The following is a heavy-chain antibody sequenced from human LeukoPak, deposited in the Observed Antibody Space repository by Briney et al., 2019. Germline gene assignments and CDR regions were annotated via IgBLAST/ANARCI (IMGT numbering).Heavy chain of an antibody. CDR2: ITVSGTTT. V-gene: IGHV3-23*01. CDR3: AKEKTASGWYSPLDY. D-gene: IGHD6-19*01. CDR1: GFSLSSYA. J-gene: IGHJ4*02. Sequence: GGSLRLSCAASGFSLSSYAMTWVRQAPGKGLEWVSTITVSGTTTYYADSVKGRFTISRDNSKNTLYLHMNSLRAEDTAVYYCAKEKTASGWYSPLDYWGQGTLFTVSS.